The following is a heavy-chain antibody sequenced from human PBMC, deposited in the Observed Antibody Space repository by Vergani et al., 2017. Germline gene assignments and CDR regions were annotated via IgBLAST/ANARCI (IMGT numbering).Heavy chain of an antibody. V-gene: IGHV3-30-3*01. CDR2: ISFDGTNE. Sequence: QVQLVESGGGVVQPGTSLRLSCVVSGFALNRHAMYWVRQAPGKGLEWVVGISFDGTNEYYPDLVKGRFTISRDIAKNTLYLQVRSLRAEDTSVYYCARDRYYLGSGSYPYFYYYGLDVWGQGTAVTVSS. CDR3: ARDRYYLGSGSYPYFYYYGLDV. D-gene: IGHD3-10*01. CDR1: GFALNRHA. J-gene: IGHJ6*02.